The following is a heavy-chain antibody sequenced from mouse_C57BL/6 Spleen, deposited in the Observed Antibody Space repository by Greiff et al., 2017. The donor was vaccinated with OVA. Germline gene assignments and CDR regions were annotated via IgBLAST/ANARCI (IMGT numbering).Heavy chain of an antibody. V-gene: IGHV7-3*01. CDR3: ARYREGFSY. CDR2: IRNKANGYTT. Sequence: EVQGVESGGGLVQPGGSLSLSCAASGFTFTDYYMSWVRQPPGKALEWLGFIRNKANGYTTEYSASVKGRLTISRGNSQSILYLQMNALRAEDSATYYCARYREGFSYWGQGTLVTVSA. J-gene: IGHJ3*01. CDR1: GFTFTDYY.